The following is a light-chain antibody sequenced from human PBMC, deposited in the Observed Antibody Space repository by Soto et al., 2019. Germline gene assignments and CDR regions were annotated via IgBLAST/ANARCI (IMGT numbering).Light chain of an antibody. CDR1: QSVSTK. CDR3: QQHDQGWT. Sequence: EMVMTQSPATLSVSLGERATLSCRASQSVSTKLVWYQQKPGQAPRLLIYGASTRATGIPARFSGSGSGTEFALTISSLPAEDVAVYYCQQHDQGWTFGQGTKVEIK. J-gene: IGKJ1*01. CDR2: GAS. V-gene: IGKV3-15*01.